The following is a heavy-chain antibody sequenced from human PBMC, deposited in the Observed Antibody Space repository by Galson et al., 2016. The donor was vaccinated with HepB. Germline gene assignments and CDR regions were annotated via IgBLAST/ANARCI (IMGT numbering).Heavy chain of an antibody. J-gene: IGHJ3*02. D-gene: IGHD6-13*01. CDR1: GGSFSAYY. V-gene: IGHV4-34*01. CDR2: INHSGST. Sequence: ETLSLTCEVYGGSFSAYYWSWIRQPPGKGLEWIGEINHSGSTNYNPSLKSRVTISEDKSKNQFSLKIRFEVVADTAVYYCARGGGSSWYDNDAFDIWGQGTKVTVSS. CDR3: ARGGGSSWYDNDAFDI.